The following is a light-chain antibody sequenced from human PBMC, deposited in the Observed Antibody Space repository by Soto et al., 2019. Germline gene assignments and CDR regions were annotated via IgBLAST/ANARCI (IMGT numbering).Light chain of an antibody. CDR2: HAS. CDR3: QQANSFPIT. V-gene: IGKV1-12*01. CDR1: QDIGRY. Sequence: IQLTQSPSSLSASVGDRVSITCRATQDIGRYLAWYQQIPGKAPKLLMYHASALQTGVPSRFSGSGSGTDFTLTISNLQSEDFATYYCQQANSFPITFGQGTRLEIK. J-gene: IGKJ5*01.